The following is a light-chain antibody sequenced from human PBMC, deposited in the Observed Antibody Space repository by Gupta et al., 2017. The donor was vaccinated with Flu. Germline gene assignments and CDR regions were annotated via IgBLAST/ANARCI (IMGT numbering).Light chain of an antibody. V-gene: IGLV2-14*01. J-gene: IGLJ1*01. CDR3: SADKSGNTFV. CDR2: EVS. CDR1: NSDIGSYDY. Sequence: SALTQPASVSGSPGQSITISCTGTNSDIGSYDYVSWYQQHPGKAPTLLIFEVSNRPAGVPNRFSASKSGNTASLTISGRQPEDEADYYCSADKSGNTFVFGTVTKVTVL.